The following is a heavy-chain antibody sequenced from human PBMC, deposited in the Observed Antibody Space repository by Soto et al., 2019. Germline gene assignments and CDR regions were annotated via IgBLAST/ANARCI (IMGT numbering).Heavy chain of an antibody. J-gene: IGHJ3*01. D-gene: IGHD2-21*01. Sequence: EVQLVESGGGLVQPGGSLRLSCTASGFSFRHYEMNWIRQAPGKGLEWVAHITTTGTSPYYADSVRGRFTVSRDTANNSIYLQMNSLTAEDTALYYCARDGHLWPSDAFDVWGQGTMVTVSS. CDR3: ARDGHLWPSDAFDV. CDR1: GFSFRHYE. CDR2: ITTTGTSP. V-gene: IGHV3-48*03.